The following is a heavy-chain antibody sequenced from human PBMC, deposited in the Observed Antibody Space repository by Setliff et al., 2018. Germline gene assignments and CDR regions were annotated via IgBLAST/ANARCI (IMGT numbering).Heavy chain of an antibody. Sequence: ASVKVSCKTSGYNFITLGINWVRQAPGQGLEWVGWISPYSGKTDYAQKFQGRVIMTRDTSISTAYMELSRLKYDDTAVYYCARDPKLVGAPERAFDYWGQGTQVTVSS. CDR2: ISPYSGKT. CDR1: GYNFITLG. V-gene: IGHV1-8*01. J-gene: IGHJ4*02. CDR3: ARDPKLVGAPERAFDY. D-gene: IGHD1-26*01.